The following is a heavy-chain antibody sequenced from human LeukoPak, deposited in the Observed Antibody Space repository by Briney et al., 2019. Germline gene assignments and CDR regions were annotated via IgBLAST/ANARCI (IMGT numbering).Heavy chain of an antibody. J-gene: IGHJ5*02. V-gene: IGHV3-23*01. CDR3: ARDTRLGYCRSTSCYASWFDP. CDR2: ISGGGDNT. CDR1: GFTFSSYA. D-gene: IGHD2-2*01. Sequence: GGSLRLSCAASGFTFSSYAMSWVRQAPGKGLEWVSTISGGGDNTYYADSVKGRFTISRDNSKNTLYLQMNSLRTEDTALYYCARDTRLGYCRSTSCYASWFDPWGQGTLVTVSS.